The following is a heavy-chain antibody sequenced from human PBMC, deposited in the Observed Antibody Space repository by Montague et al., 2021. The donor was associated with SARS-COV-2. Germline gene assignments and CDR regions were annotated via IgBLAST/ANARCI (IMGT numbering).Heavy chain of an antibody. CDR2: IYWDDDK. J-gene: IGHJ4*02. Sequence: PALVKPTQTLTLTCTFSGFSLSTSGVGVGWTRQPPGKALEWLALIYWDDDKRYSPSLKSRLTITKDTSKNQVVLTMTSMDPVDTATYYCAHRRPLYYYDSSLSTFDYWGQGTLVTVSS. V-gene: IGHV2-5*02. CDR1: GFSLSTSGVG. D-gene: IGHD3-22*01. CDR3: AHRRPLYYYDSSLSTFDY.